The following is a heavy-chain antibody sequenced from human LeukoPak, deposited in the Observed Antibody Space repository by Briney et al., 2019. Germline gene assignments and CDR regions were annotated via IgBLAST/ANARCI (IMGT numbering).Heavy chain of an antibody. CDR2: INDDGSDT. CDR3: VRGGPSTWS. CDR1: GFTFKLYW. J-gene: IGHJ5*02. V-gene: IGHV3-74*01. D-gene: IGHD2-15*01. Sequence: GGSLRLSCSASGFTFKLYWMHWVRHVPGKRPVWVSRINDDGSDTIYADSVRGRFTIPRDDAKNTVYLQMNNLRAEDTAVYYCVRGGPSTWSWGQGTLVTVSS.